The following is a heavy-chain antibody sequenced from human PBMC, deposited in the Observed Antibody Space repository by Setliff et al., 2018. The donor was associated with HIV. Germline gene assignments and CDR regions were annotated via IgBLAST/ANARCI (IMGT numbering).Heavy chain of an antibody. D-gene: IGHD5-18*01. J-gene: IGHJ4*02. CDR3: ARGGVGYSYGYILYY. CDR1: GGSISSYY. Sequence: SSETLSLTCTVSGGSISSYYWSWIRQPPGKGLEWIGYIYYSGSTNYHPSLKSRVTIAVDTSNNQFSLKLSSVTAADTAVYYCARGGVGYSYGYILYYWGQGTLFTVSS. CDR2: IYYSGST. V-gene: IGHV4-59*01.